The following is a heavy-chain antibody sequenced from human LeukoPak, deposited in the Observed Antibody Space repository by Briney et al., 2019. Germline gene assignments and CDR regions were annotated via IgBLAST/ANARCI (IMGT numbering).Heavy chain of an antibody. V-gene: IGHV3-30-3*01. CDR1: GVIFNNFA. D-gene: IGHD2-2*01. CDR2: VSYDGSNK. J-gene: IGHJ4*02. CDR3: ANFDIVVVPAAITFDY. Sequence: GGSLRLSCAPSGVIFNNFAFHWVRQAPGKGLEWIAAVSYDGSNKYYADSVRGRLTISRDNSKNTLYLQMNSLRAEDTAVYYCANFDIVVVPAAITFDYWGQGTLVTVSS.